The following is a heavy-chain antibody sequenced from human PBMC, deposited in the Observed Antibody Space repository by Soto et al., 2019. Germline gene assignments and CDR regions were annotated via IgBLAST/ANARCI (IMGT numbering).Heavy chain of an antibody. J-gene: IGHJ4*02. CDR3: AHTSGSGTLSAEYFDY. D-gene: IGHD1-1*01. Sequence: QITLKESGPTLVKPTQTLTLTCTFSGFSLSTSGVGVGWIRKPTGKALEWLALIYLDDDKRYRPSLKSRLTSTTEPSKNQMVLTMTNKDPVDTATYYCAHTSGSGTLSAEYFDYWGQGTRVTVSS. CDR1: GFSLSTSGVG. V-gene: IGHV2-5*02. CDR2: IYLDDDK.